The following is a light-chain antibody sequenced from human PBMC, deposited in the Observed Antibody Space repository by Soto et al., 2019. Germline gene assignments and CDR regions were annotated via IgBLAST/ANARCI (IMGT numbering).Light chain of an antibody. CDR3: QQYNDWPPLT. Sequence: EIVMTQSPATLSVSPGERSTLSCRASQSVNINLARYQQKPGQAPRLLIYGTYTRATGVPARFSGSGSGTELALNIGNLPSEDFAVYYCQQYNDWPPLTFGGGTKVDIK. J-gene: IGKJ4*01. CDR1: QSVNIN. V-gene: IGKV3-15*01. CDR2: GTY.